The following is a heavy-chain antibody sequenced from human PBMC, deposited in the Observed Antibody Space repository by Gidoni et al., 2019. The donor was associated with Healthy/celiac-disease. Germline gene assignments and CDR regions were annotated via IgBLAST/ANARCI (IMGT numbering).Heavy chain of an antibody. Sequence: EVQLVESGGGLVQPGRSLRLSCAASGFTFADYAMHWVRQAPGKGLEWVSGISWNSGSIGYADSVKGRFTISRDNAKNSLYLQMNSLRAEDTALYYCAKAPLWFGELLSSYFDYWGQGTLVTVSS. CDR1: GFTFADYA. J-gene: IGHJ4*02. CDR2: ISWNSGSI. D-gene: IGHD3-10*01. CDR3: AKAPLWFGELLSSYFDY. V-gene: IGHV3-9*01.